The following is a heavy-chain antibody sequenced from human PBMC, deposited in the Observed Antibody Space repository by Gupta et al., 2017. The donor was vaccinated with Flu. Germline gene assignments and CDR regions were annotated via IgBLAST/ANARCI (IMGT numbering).Heavy chain of an antibody. J-gene: IGHJ4*02. D-gene: IGHD5-12*01. Sequence: WIRQAPGKVLEWVSNINQDGTEINYVDSVKGRFTSARDNAKNSLYLQINSLRLEDTAVYYCARDRGWLQHDDWDQGNLVTVSS. V-gene: IGHV3-7*01. CDR2: INQDGTEI. CDR3: ARDRGWLQHDD.